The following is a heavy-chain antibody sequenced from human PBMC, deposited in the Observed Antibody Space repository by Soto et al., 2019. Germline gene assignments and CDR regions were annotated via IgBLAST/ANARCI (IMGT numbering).Heavy chain of an antibody. CDR1: GGSISSGGYY. Sequence: SETLSLTCAVSGGSISSGGYYWGWIRQPPGKGLEWIGSIYYSGSTYYNPSLKSRVTISVDTSKNQFSLKLSSVTAADTAVYYCARLNSPISPYYYYGMDVWGQGTTVTVSS. D-gene: IGHD3-3*02. J-gene: IGHJ6*02. CDR3: ARLNSPISPYYYYGMDV. CDR2: IYYSGST. V-gene: IGHV4-39*01.